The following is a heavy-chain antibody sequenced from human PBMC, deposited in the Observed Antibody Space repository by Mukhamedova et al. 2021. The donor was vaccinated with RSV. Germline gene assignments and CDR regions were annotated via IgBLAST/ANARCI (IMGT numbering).Heavy chain of an antibody. CDR3: ARASRVLLGGMDV. Sequence: IRQPPGKGLEWIGEINNGRRTNYSPSLKSRASISLDTSRNQFSLKLRSVIAADTAVYFCARASRVLLGGMDVWGQGTSVTVSS. D-gene: IGHD3-16*01. CDR2: INNGRRT. V-gene: IGHV4-34*01. J-gene: IGHJ6*02.